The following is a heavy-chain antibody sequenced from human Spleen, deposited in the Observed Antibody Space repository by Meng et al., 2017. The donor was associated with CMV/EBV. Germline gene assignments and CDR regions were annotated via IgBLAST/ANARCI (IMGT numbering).Heavy chain of an antibody. CDR2: ISGSGGST. CDR3: AKYSAVGERLYYFDY. Sequence: GESLKISCATSGFTFSHYTMNWVRQAPGKGLEWVSAISGSGGSTYYADSVKGRFTISRDNAKNTLYLQMNSLRAEDTAVYYCAKYSAVGERLYYFDYWGQGTLVTVSS. CDR1: GFTFSHYT. D-gene: IGHD2-21*01. V-gene: IGHV3-23*01. J-gene: IGHJ4*02.